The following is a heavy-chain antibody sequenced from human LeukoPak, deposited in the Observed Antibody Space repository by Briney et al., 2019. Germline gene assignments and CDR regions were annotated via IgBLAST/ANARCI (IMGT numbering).Heavy chain of an antibody. CDR3: ARDGILGYNIAARRTNWFDP. Sequence: GASVKVSCKASGYTFTSYGISWVQQAPGQGLEWMGWISAYNGNTNYAQKLQGRVTMTTDTSTSTAYMELRSLRSDDTAVYYCARDGILGYNIAARRTNWFDPWGQGTLVTVSS. CDR1: GYTFTSYG. V-gene: IGHV1-18*01. J-gene: IGHJ5*02. CDR2: ISAYNGNT. D-gene: IGHD6-6*01.